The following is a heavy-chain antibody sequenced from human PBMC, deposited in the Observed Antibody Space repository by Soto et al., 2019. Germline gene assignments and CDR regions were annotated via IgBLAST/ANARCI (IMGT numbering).Heavy chain of an antibody. D-gene: IGHD3-3*01. CDR3: ARGTHYDFWSGYYDP. CDR2: IYYSGST. CDR1: GGSISSYY. Sequence: PSETLSLTCTVSGGSISSYYWSWIRQPPGKGLEWIGYIYYSGSTNYNPSLKSRVTISVDTSKNQFSLKLSSVTAADTAVYYCARGTHYDFWSGYYDPWGQGTLVTVSS. V-gene: IGHV4-59*01. J-gene: IGHJ5*02.